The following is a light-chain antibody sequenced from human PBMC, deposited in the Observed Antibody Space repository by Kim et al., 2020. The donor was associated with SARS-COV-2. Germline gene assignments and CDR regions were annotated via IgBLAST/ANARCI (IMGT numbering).Light chain of an antibody. CDR1: QDIETS. CDR3: EQSYGSPRT. J-gene: IGKJ1*01. V-gene: IGKV1-39*01. Sequence: SASVGDRVTITCRASQDIETSLNWYQQRPGKAPNLLIYGASTVQSGVPSRFSGSGSGTDFTLTISSLQPEDFATYFCEQSYGSPRTFGHGTKVEI. CDR2: GAS.